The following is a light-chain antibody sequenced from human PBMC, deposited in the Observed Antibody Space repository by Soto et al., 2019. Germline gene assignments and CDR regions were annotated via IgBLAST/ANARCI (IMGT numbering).Light chain of an antibody. CDR1: QSVSSC. J-gene: IGKJ1*01. Sequence: DIQMTQSPSIMSASVGDRVTMTCRASQSVSSCLAWHQQKAGKPPRLLIYKASILESGLPSMFSGSRSGTEFALTIGSLRPDDFATYYCQHYHGDFRTFSQGTKVPLK. CDR3: QHYHGDFRT. CDR2: KAS. V-gene: IGKV1-5*03.